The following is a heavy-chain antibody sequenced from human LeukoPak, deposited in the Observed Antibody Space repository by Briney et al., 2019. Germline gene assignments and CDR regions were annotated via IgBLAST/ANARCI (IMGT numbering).Heavy chain of an antibody. V-gene: IGHV1-18*01. Sequence: WASVKVSCKASGGTFSSYAISWVRQAPGQGLEWMGWISAYNGNTNYAQKLQGRVTMSTDASTSTAYMELRSLRSDDTAVYYCARMPTYYYDSSGYRPPPDAFDIWGQGTMVTVSS. CDR1: GGTFSSYA. J-gene: IGHJ3*02. CDR3: ARMPTYYYDSSGYRPPPDAFDI. D-gene: IGHD3-22*01. CDR2: ISAYNGNT.